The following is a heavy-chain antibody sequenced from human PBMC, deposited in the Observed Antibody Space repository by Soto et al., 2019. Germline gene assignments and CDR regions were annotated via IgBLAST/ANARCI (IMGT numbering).Heavy chain of an antibody. CDR2: ISSSGNRI. Sequence: EVQLVESGGGLVQPGGSLRLSCAASGFTFSSYSMNWVRQPPGKGLEWVSYISSSGNRIQYADSAEGRFTISRDNAKRSLYLQVNSLRDEDTAMYYCARVTASGEYASADFQDWGQGTLVAVSS. V-gene: IGHV3-48*02. CDR1: GFTFSSYS. CDR3: ARVTASGEYASADFQD. J-gene: IGHJ1*01. D-gene: IGHD4-17*01.